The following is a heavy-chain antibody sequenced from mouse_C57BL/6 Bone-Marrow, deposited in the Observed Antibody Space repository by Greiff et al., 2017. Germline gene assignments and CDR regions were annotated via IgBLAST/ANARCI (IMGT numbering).Heavy chain of an antibody. J-gene: IGHJ4*01. V-gene: IGHV1-55*01. D-gene: IGHD2-4*01. CDR2: IYPGSGST. CDR3: AREGRLRRNYAMDY. Sequence: QVQLQQPGAELVKPGASVKMSCKASGYTFTSYWITWVKQRPGQGLEWIGDIYPGSGSTNYNEKFKSKATLTVDTSSSSAYMQLSSLTSEASAVYYCAREGRLRRNYAMDYWGQGTSVTASS. CDR1: GYTFTSYW.